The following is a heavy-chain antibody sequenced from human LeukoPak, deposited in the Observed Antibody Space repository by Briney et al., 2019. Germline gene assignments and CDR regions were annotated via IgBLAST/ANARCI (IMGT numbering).Heavy chain of an antibody. V-gene: IGHV4-39*01. CDR1: GGSISSSSYY. CDR3: ARGYDFWSGYYTGEGWFDP. Sequence: SETLSLTCTVSGGSISSSSYYWGWIRQPPGKGLEWIGSIYYSGSTYYNPSLKSRVTISVDTSKNQFSLKLSSVTAADTAVYYCARGYDFWSGYYTGEGWFDPWGQGTLVTVSS. J-gene: IGHJ5*02. CDR2: IYYSGST. D-gene: IGHD3-3*01.